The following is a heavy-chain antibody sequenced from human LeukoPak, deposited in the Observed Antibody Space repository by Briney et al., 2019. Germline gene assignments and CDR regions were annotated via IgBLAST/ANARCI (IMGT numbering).Heavy chain of an antibody. J-gene: IGHJ5*02. CDR3: ARGYSGSYYNSA. Sequence: SETLSLTRTVSGGSISSYYWSWIRQPPGKGLEWIGYIYYSGSTNYNPSLKSRVTISVDTSKNQFSLKLSSVTAADTAVYYCARGYSGSYYNSAWGQGTLVTVSS. CDR2: IYYSGST. CDR1: GGSISSYY. D-gene: IGHD1-26*01. V-gene: IGHV4-59*01.